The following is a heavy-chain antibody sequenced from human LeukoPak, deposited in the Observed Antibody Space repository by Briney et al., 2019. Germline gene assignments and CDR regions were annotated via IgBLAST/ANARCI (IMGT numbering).Heavy chain of an antibody. CDR3: ARIHSRGREVMN. J-gene: IGHJ4*02. V-gene: IGHV3-53*01. CDR2: INSIDST. D-gene: IGHD6-19*01. CDR1: DITISSAY. Sequence: GGSLRLSCAAAPDITISSAYMCWVRPPAGKSLEWVSLINSIDSTHYAESVKGRFTISRDDSQNAVYLQMSSLRVDDTAVYYCARIHSRGREVMNWGQGTLVTVSS.